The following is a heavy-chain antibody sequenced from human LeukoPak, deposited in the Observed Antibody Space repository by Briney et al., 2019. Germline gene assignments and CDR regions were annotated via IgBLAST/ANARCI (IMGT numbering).Heavy chain of an antibody. CDR1: GYTFTDYY. CDR3: ARAGLEYCSGGSCYSGYYYYYMDV. J-gene: IGHJ6*03. D-gene: IGHD2-15*01. Sequence: ASVKVSCKTSGYTFTDYYIHWVRQAPGQGLEWMGWINPNSGGTNYAQMFQGRVTVARDTSISTAYMDLSRLRSDDTAMYYCARAGLEYCSGGSCYSGYYYYYMDVWGKGTTVTVSS. V-gene: IGHV1-2*02. CDR2: INPNSGGT.